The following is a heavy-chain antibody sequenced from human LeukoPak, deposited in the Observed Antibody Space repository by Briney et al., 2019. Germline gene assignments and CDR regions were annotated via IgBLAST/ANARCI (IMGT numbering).Heavy chain of an antibody. V-gene: IGHV4-59*01. Sequence: SETLSLTCTVSGGSISSYYRSWIRQPPGKGLEWIGYIYYSGSTNYNPSLKSRVTISVDTSKNQFSLKLSSVTAADTAVYYCARDLPLGFMYVWPKGTTVTVSS. J-gene: IGHJ6*03. D-gene: IGHD3-16*01. CDR2: IYYSGST. CDR1: GGSISSYY. CDR3: ARDLPLGFMYV.